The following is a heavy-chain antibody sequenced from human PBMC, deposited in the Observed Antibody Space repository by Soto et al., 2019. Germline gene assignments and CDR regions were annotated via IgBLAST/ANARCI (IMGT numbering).Heavy chain of an antibody. V-gene: IGHV3-9*01. CDR3: AKDMGSRGWYYFDY. Sequence: EVQLVESGGGLVQPGRSLRLSCAASGFTFDDYAMHWVRQAPGKGLEWVSGISWNSGSIGYADSVKGRFTISRDNAKNSLYLQMNSLRAEDTALYYCAKDMGSRGWYYFDYWGQGTLVTVSS. CDR2: ISWNSGSI. D-gene: IGHD6-19*01. J-gene: IGHJ4*02. CDR1: GFTFDDYA.